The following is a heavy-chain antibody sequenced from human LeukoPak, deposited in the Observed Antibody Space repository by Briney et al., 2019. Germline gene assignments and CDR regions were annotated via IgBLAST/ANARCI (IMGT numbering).Heavy chain of an antibody. V-gene: IGHV3-23*01. CDR1: GFTFSSYA. J-gene: IGHJ4*02. CDR3: AKDRGTTRNYFDY. D-gene: IGHD1-7*01. Sequence: PGGSLRLSCAASGFTFSSYAVSWVRQAPGKGLEWVSGISGSGDSTYYADSVKGRFTISRDTSKNTLYLQMNSLRAEDTAVYYCAKDRGTTRNYFDYWGQGTLVTVSS. CDR2: ISGSGDST.